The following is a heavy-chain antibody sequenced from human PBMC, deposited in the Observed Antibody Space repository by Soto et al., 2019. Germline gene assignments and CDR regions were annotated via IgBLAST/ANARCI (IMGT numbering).Heavy chain of an antibody. J-gene: IGHJ5*02. D-gene: IGHD6-6*01. CDR1: GGSFSGYY. V-gene: IGHV4-34*01. CDR3: ARRGSLMAASPIPTDRDYNWFDP. Sequence: QVQLQQWRAGLLKPSETLSLTCAVYGGSFSGYYWSWIRQPPGKGLEWIGEINHSGTTNYNPSLKSRHNISVATARNQCSEKPSSMTAANTAVYYCARRGSLMAASPIPTDRDYNWFDPWGQGTLVTVS. CDR2: INHSGTT.